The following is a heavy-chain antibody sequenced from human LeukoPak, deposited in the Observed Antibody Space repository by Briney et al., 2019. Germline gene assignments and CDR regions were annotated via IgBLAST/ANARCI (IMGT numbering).Heavy chain of an antibody. CDR2: IYSEGNT. CDR1: GFAVSSNY. J-gene: IGHJ4*02. CDR3: ARALAAASHTSFDY. Sequence: GGSLRLSCAASGFAVSSNYMSWVRQAPGKGLECVSIIYSEGNTYYADSVKGRFTISRDSSKNTMYIQMNSLRAEDTAIYSCARALAAASHTSFDYWGQGTLVTVSS. V-gene: IGHV3-66*01. D-gene: IGHD6-13*01.